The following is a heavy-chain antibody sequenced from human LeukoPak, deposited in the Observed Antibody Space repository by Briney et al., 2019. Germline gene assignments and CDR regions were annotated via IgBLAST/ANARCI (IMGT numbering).Heavy chain of an antibody. CDR1: GYTFSSYA. CDR3: ARGEQWLVSPFDY. V-gene: IGHV1-3*01. Sequence: ASVKVSCKASGYTFSSYAIHWVRQAPGQRPEWMGWIYVGNGNTKYSQKFQDRVTITRDTSASTVYVELTSLRSEDTAVYSCARGEQWLVSPFDYWGQGTLVTVSS. D-gene: IGHD6-19*01. J-gene: IGHJ4*02. CDR2: IYVGNGNT.